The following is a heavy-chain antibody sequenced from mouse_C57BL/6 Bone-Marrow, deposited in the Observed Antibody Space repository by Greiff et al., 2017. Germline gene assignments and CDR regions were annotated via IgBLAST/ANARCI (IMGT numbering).Heavy chain of an antibody. D-gene: IGHD1-1*01. V-gene: IGHV1-64*01. CDR3: ARGGVITTVVALYYYAMDY. J-gene: IGHJ4*01. CDR2: IHPNSGST. Sequence: VQLQQPGAELVKPGASVKLSCKASGYTFTSYWMHWVKQRPGQGLEWIGMIHPNSGSTNYNEKFKSKATLTVDKSSSTAYMQLSSLTSEDSAVYYCARGGVITTVVALYYYAMDYWGQGTSVTVSS. CDR1: GYTFTSYW.